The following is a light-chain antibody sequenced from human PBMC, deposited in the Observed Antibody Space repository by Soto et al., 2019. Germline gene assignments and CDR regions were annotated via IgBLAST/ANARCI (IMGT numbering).Light chain of an antibody. CDR3: QQRTDRPPWT. CDR2: DVF. CDR1: QSISIY. V-gene: IGKV3-11*01. J-gene: IGKJ1*01. Sequence: EIVLTQSPATLSLSPGERATLSCRASQSISIYLAWYQQKPGQAPRLLIYDVFNRATGIPARFRGSGSGTDFTLSISSLEPEDFAVYYCQQRTDRPPWTFGQGTKVDI.